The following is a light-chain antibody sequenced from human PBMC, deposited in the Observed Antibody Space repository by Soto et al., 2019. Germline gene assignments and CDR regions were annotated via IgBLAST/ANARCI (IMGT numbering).Light chain of an antibody. Sequence: EIVLTQSPGTLSLSPGERATLSCRASQTVTRNYLAWHQQKPGQTPRLLVYGASSRATGIPDRFSGSGSGTDLNLTISTLEPEDFAVYYCQQHGSSPITFGQGTRLDIK. J-gene: IGKJ5*01. V-gene: IGKV3-20*01. CDR1: QTVTRNY. CDR2: GAS. CDR3: QQHGSSPIT.